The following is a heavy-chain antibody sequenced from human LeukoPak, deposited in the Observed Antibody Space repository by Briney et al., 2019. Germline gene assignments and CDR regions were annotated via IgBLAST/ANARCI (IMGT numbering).Heavy chain of an antibody. CDR2: IEQDGSEK. D-gene: IGHD5-18*01. J-gene: IGHJ4*02. V-gene: IGHV3-7*03. CDR1: GFTFYSYW. CDR3: TRGYSYVYY. Sequence: GGSLRLSCAASGFTFYSYWMSWVRQAPGKGLEWVANIEQDGSEKYYVDSVKGRFTISRDNAKNSLYLQMNSLRAEDTAVYYCTRGYSYVYYWGQGTLVTVSS.